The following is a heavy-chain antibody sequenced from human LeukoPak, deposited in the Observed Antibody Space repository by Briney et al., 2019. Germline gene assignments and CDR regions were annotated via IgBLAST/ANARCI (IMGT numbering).Heavy chain of an antibody. CDR3: ARADLLWFGESD. D-gene: IGHD3-10*01. Sequence: SETLSLTCTVSGYSISSGYSWGWIRQSPGKGLESIGNIYHSGSTNYNPSLKSRVTISVDTSKNQFSLKLSSVTAADTAVYYCARADLLWFGESDWGQGTLVTVSS. J-gene: IGHJ4*02. CDR1: GYSISSGYS. CDR2: IYHSGST. V-gene: IGHV4-38-2*02.